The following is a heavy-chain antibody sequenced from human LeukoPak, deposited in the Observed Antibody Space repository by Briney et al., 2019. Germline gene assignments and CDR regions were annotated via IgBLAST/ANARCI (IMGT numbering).Heavy chain of an antibody. CDR3: ARLLYSYGSGSHYSLGY. Sequence: RGSLRLSCAASGFTFSNYWMYWVRQAPGKGLVWVSHINNDGSTTSYADSVKGRFTISRDNAKNTVYLQMNSLGAEDTAMYYCARLLYSYGSGSHYSLGYWGQGILVTVST. J-gene: IGHJ4*02. CDR2: INNDGSTT. V-gene: IGHV3-74*01. D-gene: IGHD3-10*01. CDR1: GFTFSNYW.